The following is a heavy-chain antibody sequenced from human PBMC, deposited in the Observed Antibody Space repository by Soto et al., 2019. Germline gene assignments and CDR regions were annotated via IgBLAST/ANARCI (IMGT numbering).Heavy chain of an antibody. CDR2: INAGNGNT. Sequence: ASVKVSCKASGYTFTSYAMHWVRHAPGQRLEWMGWINAGNGNTKYSQKFQGRVTITRDTSASTAYMELSSLRSEDTAVYYCARDSSGVLGYCSGGSCYGNDAFDVWGQGTMVTVSS. J-gene: IGHJ3*01. D-gene: IGHD2-15*01. CDR3: ARDSSGVLGYCSGGSCYGNDAFDV. V-gene: IGHV1-3*01. CDR1: GYTFTSYA.